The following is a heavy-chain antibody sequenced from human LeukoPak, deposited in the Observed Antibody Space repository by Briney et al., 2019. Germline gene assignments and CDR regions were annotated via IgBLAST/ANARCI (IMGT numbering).Heavy chain of an antibody. J-gene: IGHJ6*02. Sequence: GGALRLACAAPGYPFSSYWMSWGRRAPGKGLEWAANIKQDGSEKYYVDSVKGRFTISRDNAKNSLYLQMNSLRAEDTAVYYCARDRWFGEPSGMDVWGQGTTVTVSS. D-gene: IGHD3-10*01. V-gene: IGHV3-7*01. CDR3: ARDRWFGEPSGMDV. CDR2: IKQDGSEK. CDR1: GYPFSSYW.